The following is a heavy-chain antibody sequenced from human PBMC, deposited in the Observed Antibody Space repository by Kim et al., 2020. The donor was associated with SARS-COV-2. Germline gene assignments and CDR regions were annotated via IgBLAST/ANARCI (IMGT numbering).Heavy chain of an antibody. CDR3: ATVSASYYYDSRGYYDY. CDR1: GGSISSSSYY. CDR2: IYYSGST. J-gene: IGHJ4*02. Sequence: SETLSLTCTVSGGSISSSSYYWGWIRQPPGKGLVWIGSIYYSGSTYYNPSLKSRVTISVDTSKNQFSLKLSSVPAADTAVYYCATVSASYYYDSRGYYDYWGQGTLVTVSS. V-gene: IGHV4-39*01. D-gene: IGHD3-22*01.